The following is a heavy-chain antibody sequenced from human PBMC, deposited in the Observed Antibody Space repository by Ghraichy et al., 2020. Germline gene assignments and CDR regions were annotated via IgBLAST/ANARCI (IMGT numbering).Heavy chain of an antibody. CDR1: GFTFSSYS. CDR2: ISSSSSYI. J-gene: IGHJ6*02. V-gene: IGHV3-21*01. D-gene: IGHD4-11*01. Sequence: GGSLRLSCAASGFTFSSYSMNWVRQAPGKGLEWVSSISSSSSYIYYADSVKGRFTISRDNAKNSLYLQMNSLRAEDTAVYYCARDPDPNDYSNYARPPSYYYYYGMDVWGQGTTVTVSS. CDR3: ARDPDPNDYSNYARPPSYYYYYGMDV.